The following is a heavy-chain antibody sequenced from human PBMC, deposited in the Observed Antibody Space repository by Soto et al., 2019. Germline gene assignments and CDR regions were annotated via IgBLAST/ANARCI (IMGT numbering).Heavy chain of an antibody. CDR2: ISYDGSNK. Sequence: QVQLVESGGGVVQPGRSLRLSCAASGFTFSSYGMHWVRQAPGKGLEWVAVISYDGSNKYYADSVKGRFTISRDNSKNPLYLQMNSLRAEDTAVYYCAKDIERGRGGGSGFDYVVYYYGMDVWGQGTTVTVSS. V-gene: IGHV3-30*18. D-gene: IGHD3-9*01. CDR3: AKDIERGRGGGSGFDYVVYYYGMDV. J-gene: IGHJ6*02. CDR1: GFTFSSYG.